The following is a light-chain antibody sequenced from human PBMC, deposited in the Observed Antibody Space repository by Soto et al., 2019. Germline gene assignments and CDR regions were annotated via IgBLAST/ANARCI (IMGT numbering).Light chain of an antibody. J-gene: IGKJ5*01. CDR1: QSVKGF. CDR2: DAS. CDR3: QQYDNWPIT. V-gene: IGKV3D-15*01. Sequence: EIVMTQSPATQSVSPGERVTLSCRASQSVKGFLAWYQHKPGQAPRLLIYDASTRATGIPARFSGSGSGTEFTLTISSLQSVDFAVYYCQQYDNWPITFGQGTRLEIK.